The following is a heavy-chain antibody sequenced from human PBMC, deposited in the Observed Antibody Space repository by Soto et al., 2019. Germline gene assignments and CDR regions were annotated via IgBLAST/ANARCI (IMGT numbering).Heavy chain of an antibody. V-gene: IGHV3-23*01. J-gene: IGHJ5*02. CDR1: GLTFSNYA. CDR2: ISVGGDST. Sequence: EVQVLESGGGLVQPGGSLRLSCAASGLTFSNYAMYWVRQAPGEGLEWVSAISVGGDSTYYAVSVKGRFTISRDNSKNTLYLHMNSLSAEDTAVYYCAKAERLRGWFDPWGQGTLVTVSS. D-gene: IGHD3-3*01. CDR3: AKAERLRGWFDP.